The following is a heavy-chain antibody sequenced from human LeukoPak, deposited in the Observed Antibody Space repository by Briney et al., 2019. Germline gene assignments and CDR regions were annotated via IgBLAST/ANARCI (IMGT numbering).Heavy chain of an antibody. D-gene: IGHD2-2*01. CDR2: LRPDGSEA. CDR3: SGRDSSRHPWAY. Sequence: GGSLRLSCAASGFTFTNFWMKWVRQAPGRGLEWLANLRPDGSEAFYVDSVKGRFTISRDNARKLVYLHMNSLRADDTGVYYCSGRDSSRHPWAYRGQGTLVSVSS. CDR1: GFTFTNFW. J-gene: IGHJ4*02. V-gene: IGHV3-7*01.